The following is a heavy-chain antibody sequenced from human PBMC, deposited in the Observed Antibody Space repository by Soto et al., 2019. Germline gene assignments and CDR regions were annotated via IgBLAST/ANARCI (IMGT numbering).Heavy chain of an antibody. V-gene: IGHV1-69*13. Sequence: SVKVSCKASGDTDTNYVISWVRQAPGQGLEWMGGIFPKFGTTYSAQKLQDRLTITADESTSTVYMQLSSLRLDDTTVYYCEAEMTFGKLSVVWGQGTTVTVSS. D-gene: IGHD3-16*02. CDR1: GDTDTNYV. CDR3: EAEMTFGKLSVV. J-gene: IGHJ6*02. CDR2: IFPKFGTT.